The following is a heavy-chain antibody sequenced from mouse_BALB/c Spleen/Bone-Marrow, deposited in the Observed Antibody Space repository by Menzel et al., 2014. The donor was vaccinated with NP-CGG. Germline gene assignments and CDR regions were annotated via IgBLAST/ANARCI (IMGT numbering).Heavy chain of an antibody. CDR3: ASVYDYGRGYAMDY. Sequence: QLQQSGAELVRPGSSVKISCKASGYAFSNYGMNWVKQRPGQGLEWIGQIYPGDGETNYNGEFEGRVTLTADKSSSTAYMQVSSLTSEDSAVYFCASVYDYGRGYAMDYWGQGTSVTVSS. J-gene: IGHJ4*01. CDR1: GYAFSNYG. D-gene: IGHD2-4*01. CDR2: IYPGDGET. V-gene: IGHV1-80*01.